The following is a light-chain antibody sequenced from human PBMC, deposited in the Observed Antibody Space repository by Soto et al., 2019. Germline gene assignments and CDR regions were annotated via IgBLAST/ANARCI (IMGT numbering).Light chain of an antibody. CDR2: DAS. J-gene: IGKJ2*01. CDR1: QDISNS. Sequence: DIQMTQSPSSLSASVGDRVTITCQASQDISNSLNWYHQKPGKAPKLLIYDASNLETGVPSRFSGSGSGTDFTFTISSLQPEDIATYYCQQYGNLLYTFGQGTKVEIK. CDR3: QQYGNLLYT. V-gene: IGKV1-33*01.